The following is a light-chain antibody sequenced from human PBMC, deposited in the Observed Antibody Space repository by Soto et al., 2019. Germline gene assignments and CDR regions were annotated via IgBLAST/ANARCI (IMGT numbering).Light chain of an antibody. CDR1: QSVSSCY. V-gene: IGKV3-20*01. CDR3: QQYGSSPST. CDR2: GAS. J-gene: IGKJ5*01. Sequence: EIVLTQSPGTLSLSPGERATLSCRASQSVSSCYLAWYQQKPGQAPRLLIYGASSRATGIPDRFSGSGSGTDFTLTISRLEPEDFAVYYCQQYGSSPSTFGQGTRLEIK.